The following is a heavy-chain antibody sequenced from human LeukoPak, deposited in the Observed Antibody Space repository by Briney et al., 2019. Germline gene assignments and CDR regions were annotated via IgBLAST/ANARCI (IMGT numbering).Heavy chain of an antibody. Sequence: ASVKVSCKASGYTFTSYDINWVRQATGQGLEWMGWMNPNSGNTGYAQKFQGRVTMTRNTSISTAYMELSSLRSEDTAVYYCARGRYSSSWYVSWFDPWGQGTLVTVSS. J-gene: IGHJ5*02. CDR1: GYTFTSYD. D-gene: IGHD6-13*01. CDR3: ARGRYSSSWYVSWFDP. CDR2: MNPNSGNT. V-gene: IGHV1-8*01.